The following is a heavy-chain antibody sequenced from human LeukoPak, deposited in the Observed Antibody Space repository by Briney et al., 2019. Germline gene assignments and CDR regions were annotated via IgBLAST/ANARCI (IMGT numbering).Heavy chain of an antibody. CDR3: ARSVEGYCRGGSCYYYSYYMDV. D-gene: IGHD2-15*01. CDR2: IYYSGST. CDR1: GGSISSSSYY. J-gene: IGHJ6*03. Sequence: SETLSLTCTVSGGSISSSSYYWGWIRQPPGKGLEWVGYIYYSGSTNYNPSLKSRVTISVDTSKNQFSLKLSSVTAADTAVYYCARSVEGYCRGGSCYYYSYYMDVWGKGTTVTVSS. V-gene: IGHV4-61*05.